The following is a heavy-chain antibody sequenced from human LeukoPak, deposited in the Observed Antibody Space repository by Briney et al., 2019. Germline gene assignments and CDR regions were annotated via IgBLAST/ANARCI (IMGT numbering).Heavy chain of an antibody. CDR2: IYTSGST. Sequence: SETLSLTCTVSGGSISDYFWSWIRQPAGKGLEWIGRIYTSGSTNYYPSLKSRVTMSVDTSRNQFSLNLNSVTAADTAIYYCARWDGDPWGQGTLVTVSS. V-gene: IGHV4-4*07. J-gene: IGHJ5*02. D-gene: IGHD1-26*01. CDR3: ARWDGDP. CDR1: GGSISDYF.